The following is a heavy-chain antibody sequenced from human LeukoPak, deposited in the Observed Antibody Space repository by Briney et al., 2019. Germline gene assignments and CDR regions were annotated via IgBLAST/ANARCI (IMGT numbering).Heavy chain of an antibody. CDR2: MNPNSGNT. CDR3: ARVLPAWATYYYDSSGYYTFDY. D-gene: IGHD3-22*01. CDR1: GYTVTSYD. Sequence: ASVKVSCKASGYTVTSYDINWVRQATGQGLEWMGWMNPNSGNTGYAQKFQGRVTITRNTSISTAYMELSSLRSEDTAVYYCARVLPAWATYYYDSSGYYTFDYWGQGTLVTVSS. V-gene: IGHV1-8*01. J-gene: IGHJ4*02.